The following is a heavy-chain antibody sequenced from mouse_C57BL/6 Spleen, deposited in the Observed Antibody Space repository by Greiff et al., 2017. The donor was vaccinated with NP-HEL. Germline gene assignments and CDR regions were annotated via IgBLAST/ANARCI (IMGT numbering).Heavy chain of an antibody. J-gene: IGHJ2*01. V-gene: IGHV1-64*01. CDR3: AREGTVVALDY. Sequence: VQLQQSGAELVKPGASVKLSCKASGYTFTSYWMHWVKQRPGQGLEWIGMIHPNSGSTNYNEKFKSKATLTVDKSSSTAYMQLSSLTSEDSAVYYCAREGTVVALDYWGQGTTLTVSS. D-gene: IGHD1-1*01. CDR2: IHPNSGST. CDR1: GYTFTSYW.